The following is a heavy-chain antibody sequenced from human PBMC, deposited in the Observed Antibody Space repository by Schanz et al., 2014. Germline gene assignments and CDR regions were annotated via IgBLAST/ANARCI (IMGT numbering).Heavy chain of an antibody. J-gene: IGHJ4*02. CDR1: GVSISSGGYT. CDR2: IYYSGST. Sequence: QVQLQESGPGLVKPSQTLSLTCAVSGVSISSGGYTWSWIRQPPGKGLEWIGYIYYSGSTYYNPSLKSRVTISVDTSKNQFSLMLGSVTAADTAVYYCARAAGPVDYWGQGTLVTVSS. CDR3: ARAAGPVDY. D-gene: IGHD6-13*01. V-gene: IGHV4-30-4*07.